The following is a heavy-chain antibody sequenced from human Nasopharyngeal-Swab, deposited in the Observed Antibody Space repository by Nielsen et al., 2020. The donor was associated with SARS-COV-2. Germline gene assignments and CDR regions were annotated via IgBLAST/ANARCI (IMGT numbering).Heavy chain of an antibody. V-gene: IGHV1-2*06. CDR1: GYTFTRYF. J-gene: IGHJ4*02. Sequence: ASVKVSCKASGYTFTRYFMHWVRQAPGQGLEWMGRINPNSGGTNYAQKFQGRVTMTRDTSISTAYMELSRLRSDDTAVYYCARGREAAAGHFDYWGQGTLVTVSS. CDR2: INPNSGGT. D-gene: IGHD6-13*01. CDR3: ARGREAAAGHFDY.